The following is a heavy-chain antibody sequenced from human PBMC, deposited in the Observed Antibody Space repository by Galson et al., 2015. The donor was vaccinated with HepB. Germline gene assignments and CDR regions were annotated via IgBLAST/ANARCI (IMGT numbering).Heavy chain of an antibody. CDR3: VRGIDSDSGAWS. CDR1: GFTFRSYW. D-gene: IGHD4-11*01. Sequence: SLRLSCAASGFTFRSYWMHWVRQSPGKGLVWVSRVSSDGTTTNYTESVKGRFTISRDNAKNTLYLQMNSLRADDTAVYYCVRGIDSDSGAWSWGQGTLVTVSS. V-gene: IGHV3-74*01. J-gene: IGHJ5*02. CDR2: VSSDGTTT.